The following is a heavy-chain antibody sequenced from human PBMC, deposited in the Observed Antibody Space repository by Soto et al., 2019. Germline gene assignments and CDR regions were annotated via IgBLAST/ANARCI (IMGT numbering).Heavy chain of an antibody. CDR1: GGTFSSYA. V-gene: IGHV1-69*13. CDR3: ARDSAYCGGDCYSDLAFDI. J-gene: IGHJ3*02. CDR2: IIPIFGTA. Sequence: ASVKVSCKASGGTFSSYAISWVRQAPGQGLEWMGGIIPIFGTANYAQKFQGRVTITADESTSTAYMELSSLRSEDTAVYYCARDSAYCGGDCYSDLAFDIWGQGTMVTVSS. D-gene: IGHD2-21*02.